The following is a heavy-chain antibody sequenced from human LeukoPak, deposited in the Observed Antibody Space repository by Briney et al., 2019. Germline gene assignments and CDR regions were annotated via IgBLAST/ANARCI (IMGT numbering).Heavy chain of an antibody. D-gene: IGHD2/OR15-2a*01. Sequence: GGSLRLSCVASANYWMHWVRQAPGKGLVWVSHINSDGSWTSYADSVKGRFTISKDNAKNTVYLQMNTLRAEDTAVYYCVSFYETYWGRGTLVTVSS. CDR3: VSFYETY. CDR2: INSDGSWT. V-gene: IGHV3-74*01. CDR1: ANYW. J-gene: IGHJ4*02.